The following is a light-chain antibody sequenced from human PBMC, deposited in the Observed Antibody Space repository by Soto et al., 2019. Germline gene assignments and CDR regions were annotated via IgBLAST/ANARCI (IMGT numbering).Light chain of an antibody. Sequence: QPVLTQPPSASGTPGQRVSISCSGGRSNIGSNLVSWYQQLPGTAPKLLLSFNDQRPSGVPDRFSGSKSGTSASLAVSELQSEDEADYFCASWDDSLKGVLFGGGTKLTVL. CDR2: FND. V-gene: IGLV1-44*01. CDR1: RSNIGSNL. J-gene: IGLJ3*02. CDR3: ASWDDSLKGVL.